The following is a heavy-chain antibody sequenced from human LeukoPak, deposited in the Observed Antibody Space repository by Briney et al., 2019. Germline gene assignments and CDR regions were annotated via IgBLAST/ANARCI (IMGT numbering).Heavy chain of an antibody. CDR3: ARHPNLDY. J-gene: IGHJ4*02. Sequence: ASVKVSCKASGYTFTDYYMHWVRQAPGQGLEWMGWINPNSGSTSCAQKFQDRVTLTRDTSISTAYMELSRLRSDDTAVYYCARHPNLDYWGQGTLVIVSS. CDR2: INPNSGST. V-gene: IGHV1-2*02. CDR1: GYTFTDYY.